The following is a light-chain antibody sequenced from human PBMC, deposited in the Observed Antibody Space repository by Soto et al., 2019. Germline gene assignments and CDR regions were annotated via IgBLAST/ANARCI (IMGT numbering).Light chain of an antibody. CDR1: QPVGND. V-gene: IGKV3-11*01. CDR3: QQRSNRAPT. J-gene: IGKJ4*01. CDR2: SAS. Sequence: EIVLTQSPATLSLSPGERATLSCRASQPVGNDLVWYHQKRGQAPRLLIYSASNRATGIPARFSGSGSGTDFTLTISSLEPEDFAAYYCQQRSNRAPTVGGGTKVEIK.